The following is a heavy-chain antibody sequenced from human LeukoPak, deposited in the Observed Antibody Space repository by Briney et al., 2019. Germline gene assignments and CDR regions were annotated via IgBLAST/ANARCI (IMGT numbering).Heavy chain of an antibody. Sequence: GESLKISCKTSGYRFTDYWIGWVRQMPGKGLEWMGIIYPADSDTKYSPSFQGQVTVSADKSISTAYLQWSSLKASDTAIYFCARTGYSSGWYVGSFQYWGQGTLVTVSS. J-gene: IGHJ4*02. CDR1: GYRFTDYW. V-gene: IGHV5-51*01. CDR3: ARTGYSSGWYVGSFQY. CDR2: IYPADSDT. D-gene: IGHD6-19*01.